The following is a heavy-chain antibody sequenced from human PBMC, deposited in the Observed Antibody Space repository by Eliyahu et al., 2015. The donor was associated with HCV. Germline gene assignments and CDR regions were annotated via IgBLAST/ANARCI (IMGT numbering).Heavy chain of an antibody. J-gene: IGHJ6*02. CDR2: MNEDGSQR. D-gene: IGHD3-16*02. V-gene: IGHV3-7*05. CDR3: VVARGHPRHVYNGMDA. CDR1: GFTFSTYW. Sequence: EVLLVESGGGLVQPGGSLRLSCAASGFTFSTYWMPGVRQAPGTGLQWLAIMNEDGSQRYYGDSVKGRFTISRDNAKNSLYAQMNSLRVEDTAVYYCVVARGHPRHVYNGMDAWGRGTSVTVSS.